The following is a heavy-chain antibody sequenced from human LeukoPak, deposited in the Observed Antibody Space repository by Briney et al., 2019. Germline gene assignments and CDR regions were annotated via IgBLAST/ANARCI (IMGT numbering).Heavy chain of an antibody. D-gene: IGHD3-22*01. J-gene: IGHJ3*02. CDR1: GGSISSSSYY. V-gene: IGHV4-39*07. Sequence: SETLSLTCTVSGGSISSSSYYWGWIRQPPGKGLEWIGSIYYSGSTYYNPSLKSRVTISVDTSKNQFSLKLSSVTAADTAVYYCARDLGRITMIVVPPRGLAFDIWGQGTMVTVSS. CDR3: ARDLGRITMIVVPPRGLAFDI. CDR2: IYYSGST.